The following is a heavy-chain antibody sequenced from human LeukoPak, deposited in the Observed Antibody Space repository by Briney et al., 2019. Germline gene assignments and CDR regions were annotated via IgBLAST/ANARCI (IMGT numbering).Heavy chain of an antibody. CDR2: ISSSSSYI. Sequence: NSGGSLRLSCAASGFTFSSYSMNWVRQAPGKGLEWVSSISSSSSYIYYADSVKGRFTISRDNAKNSLYLQMNSLRAEDTAVYYCARDREVVPAAMYYYYYGMDVWGQGTTVTVSS. J-gene: IGHJ6*02. D-gene: IGHD2-2*01. CDR1: GFTFSSYS. CDR3: ARDREVVPAAMYYYYYGMDV. V-gene: IGHV3-21*01.